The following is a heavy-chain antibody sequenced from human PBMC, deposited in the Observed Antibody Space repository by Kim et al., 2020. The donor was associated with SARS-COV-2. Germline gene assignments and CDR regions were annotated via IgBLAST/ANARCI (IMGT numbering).Heavy chain of an antibody. D-gene: IGHD1-1*01. V-gene: IGHV1-3*01. J-gene: IGHJ6*02. CDR1: GYTFTSYG. Sequence: ASVKVSCKASGYTFTSYGMHWVRRAPGQRLEWMGWINAGKGYIKYSQNFQGRVTITWDTSASTVHMELSSLRSEDTAVYYCARNGYDYFYGVDVWGQGTT. CDR2: INAGKGYI. CDR3: ARNGYDYFYGVDV.